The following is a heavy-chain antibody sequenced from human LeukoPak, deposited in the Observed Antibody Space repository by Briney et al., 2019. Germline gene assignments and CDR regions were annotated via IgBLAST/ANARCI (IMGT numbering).Heavy chain of an antibody. J-gene: IGHJ4*02. CDR2: IYYSGST. V-gene: IGHV4-59*08. CDR3: ARLLGYSFDY. D-gene: IGHD2-21*01. CDR1: GGSISSYY. Sequence: SETLSLTCTVSGGSISSYYWSWIRQPPGKGLEWIGYIYYSGSTNNNPSLRSRVTISVDTSKNQFSLKLSSVTAADTAVYYCARLLGYSFDYWGQGTLVTVSS.